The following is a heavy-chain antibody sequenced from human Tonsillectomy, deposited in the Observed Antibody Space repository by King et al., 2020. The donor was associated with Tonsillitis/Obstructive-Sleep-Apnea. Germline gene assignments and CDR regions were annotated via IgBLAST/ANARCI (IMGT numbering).Heavy chain of an antibody. D-gene: IGHD3-22*01. CDR2: INHSGST. J-gene: IGHJ4*02. V-gene: IGHV4-34*01. CDR1: GGSFSGYY. CDR3: AGVAYYDSSGLPGY. Sequence: VQLQQWGAGLLKPSETLSLTCAVYGGSFSGYYWSWIRQPPGKGLEWIGEINHSGSTNYNPSLKSRVTISVDTSKNQFSLKLSSVTAADTAVYYCAGVAYYDSSGLPGYWGQGTLVTVSS.